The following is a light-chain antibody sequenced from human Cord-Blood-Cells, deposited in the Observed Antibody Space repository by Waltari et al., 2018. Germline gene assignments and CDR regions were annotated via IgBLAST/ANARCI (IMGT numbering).Light chain of an antibody. CDR2: DVS. J-gene: IGLJ3*02. V-gene: IGLV2-11*01. Sequence: QSALTQPRSVSGSPGQSVTISCTGTSSDVGGCNYVSWYQQHPGKAPKRMIYDVSKRPSGVPDRFSGSKSGNTASLTISGLQAEDEAEYYCCSYAGSYTWVFGGGTKLTVL. CDR1: SSDVGGCNY. CDR3: CSYAGSYTWV.